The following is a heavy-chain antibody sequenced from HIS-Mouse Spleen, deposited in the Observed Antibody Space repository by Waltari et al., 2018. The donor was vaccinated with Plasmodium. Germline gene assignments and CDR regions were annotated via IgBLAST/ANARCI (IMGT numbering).Heavy chain of an antibody. CDR3: ASGPPPGDYFDY. CDR2: IYYSGST. CDR1: GGPISSGCYY. V-gene: IGHV4-31*03. J-gene: IGHJ4*02. Sequence: QMQLQESGPGLVKPSQTLSLTCTVSGGPISSGCYYWSWLRQHPGKGLEWIGYIYYSGSTYYNPSLKSRVTISVDTSKNQFSLKLSSVTAADTAVYYCASGPPPGDYFDYWGQGTLVTVSS. D-gene: IGHD7-27*01.